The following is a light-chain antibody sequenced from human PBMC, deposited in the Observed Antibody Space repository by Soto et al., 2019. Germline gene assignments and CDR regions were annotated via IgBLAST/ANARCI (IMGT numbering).Light chain of an antibody. Sequence: ERVMTQSPVTLSVSPGESVTLSCRASQSVGTNLAWYQQKPGQAPSLLIYGVSTRATGIPTRFSGSGSGTDFTLTISSLQPEDFATYYCLQHNAFPPTFGQGTKVDIK. CDR1: QSVGTN. CDR3: LQHNAFPPT. CDR2: GVS. J-gene: IGKJ1*01. V-gene: IGKV3-15*01.